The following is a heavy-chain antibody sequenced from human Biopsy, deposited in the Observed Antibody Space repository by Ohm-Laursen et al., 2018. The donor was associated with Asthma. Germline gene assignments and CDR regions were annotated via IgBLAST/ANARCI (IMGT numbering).Heavy chain of an antibody. CDR1: GFTFSSSA. V-gene: IGHV3-23*01. D-gene: IGHD6-19*01. Sequence: SLRLSCAASGFTFSSSAMSWVRQAPGKGLERVSAITGSGGTTYYADSVRGRFTISRDNSKSTLFLQMDSLSAEDTAVYYCAKDLRGIAVAGDRGFDYWGQGTLVIVSS. CDR3: AKDLRGIAVAGDRGFDY. J-gene: IGHJ4*02. CDR2: ITGSGGTT.